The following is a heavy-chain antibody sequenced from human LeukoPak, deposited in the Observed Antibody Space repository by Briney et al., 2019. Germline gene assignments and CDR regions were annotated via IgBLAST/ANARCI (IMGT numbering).Heavy chain of an antibody. CDR1: GGSLSDHY. D-gene: IGHD6-19*01. J-gene: IGHJ4*02. V-gene: IGHV4-34*01. CDR3: ARGQWLDNS. Sequence: SETLSLTCTVHGGSLSDHYWSWIRQPPGMGLEWIGEINHSGETNYNPSLKSRVAMSVDTSKNQFSLELRSMTAADTATYYCARGQWLDNSWGQGTLVTVSS. CDR2: INHSGET.